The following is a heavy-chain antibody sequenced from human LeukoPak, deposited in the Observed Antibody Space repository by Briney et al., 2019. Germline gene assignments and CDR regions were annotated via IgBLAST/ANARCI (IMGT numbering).Heavy chain of an antibody. V-gene: IGHV3-49*03. J-gene: IGHJ4*02. D-gene: IGHD2-2*01. CDR1: GFTFGDYV. Sequence: PGGSLRLSCTASGFTFGDYVMSWFRQAPGKGLEWVGFIRIKAYGGTTQYAASVRGRFTISRDDSKSIAYLQMNSLKTEDTAVYYCARVGRSVTHCSTTSCSFDYWGQGALVTVSS. CDR3: ARVGRSVTHCSTTSCSFDY. CDR2: IRIKAYGGTT.